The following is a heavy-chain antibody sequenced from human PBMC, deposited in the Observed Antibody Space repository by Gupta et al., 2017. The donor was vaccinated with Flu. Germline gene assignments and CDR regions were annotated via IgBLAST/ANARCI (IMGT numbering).Heavy chain of an antibody. Sequence: QVQVVQSGAEVKKPGASVEVSCKASGYIFTSQYIHWVRQAPGQGLEWMGEIRPSDGSTNYAQKFQGRVTMTRDTSTSTVYMELSSLRSEDTAIYYCARVKVDSDGWYHYDDWGQGTLVTVSS. CDR1: GYIFTSQY. D-gene: IGHD6-19*01. CDR2: IRPSDGST. CDR3: ARVKVDSDGWYHYDD. V-gene: IGHV1-46*01. J-gene: IGHJ4*02.